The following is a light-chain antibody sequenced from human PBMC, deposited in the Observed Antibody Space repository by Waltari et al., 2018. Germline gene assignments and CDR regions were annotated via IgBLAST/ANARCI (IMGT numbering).Light chain of an antibody. CDR1: SSDVGSYNL. CDR2: GVS. V-gene: IGLV2-23*02. Sequence: QSALTQPASVSGSPGQSITISCTGTSSDVGSYNLVSWYQQHPGKAPKLMIYGVSKRPSGVSNCFSGSKSGNTASLTISGLQAEDEADYYCCSYAGSSTFVFGGGTKLTVL. CDR3: CSYAGSSTFV. J-gene: IGLJ2*01.